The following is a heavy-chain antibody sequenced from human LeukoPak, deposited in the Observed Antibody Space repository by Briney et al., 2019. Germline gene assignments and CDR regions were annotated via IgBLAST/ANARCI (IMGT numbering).Heavy chain of an antibody. V-gene: IGHV3-30*04. CDR3: ARGPCCTSCYSVVVGMDV. CDR2: ISYDGSNK. J-gene: IGHJ6*02. CDR1: GFTFSSYA. Sequence: GGSLRLSCAASGFTFSSYAMHWVRQAPGKGLGWVAVISYDGSNKYYAGSVKGRFTISRDNSKNTLYLQMNSLRAEDTAVYYCARGPCCTSCYSVVVGMDVWGQGTTVTVSS. D-gene: IGHD2-2*01.